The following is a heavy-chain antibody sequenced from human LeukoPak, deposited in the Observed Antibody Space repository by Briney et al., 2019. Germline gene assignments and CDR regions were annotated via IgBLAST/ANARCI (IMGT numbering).Heavy chain of an antibody. CDR3: ARQAYSSGRYFPFDY. V-gene: IGHV3-33*01. J-gene: IGHJ4*02. D-gene: IGHD3-22*01. CDR2: IWYDGSKT. CDR1: GFAFSTYG. Sequence: PGRSLRLSCAASGFAFSTYGMHWVRQAPGKGLEWVEYIWYDGSKTYYADSVKGRFTISRDDPENTLYLQVNSLRAEDTALYYCARQAYSSGRYFPFDYWGQGTLVTVSS.